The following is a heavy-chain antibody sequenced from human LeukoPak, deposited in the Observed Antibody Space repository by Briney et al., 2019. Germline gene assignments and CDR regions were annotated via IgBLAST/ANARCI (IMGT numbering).Heavy chain of an antibody. CDR2: IYHSGST. CDR3: ARVVGYCSSTSCPYNWFDR. V-gene: IGHV4-30-2*01. CDR1: GGSISSGGYS. Sequence: SQTLSLTCAVSGGSISSGGYSWSWIRQPPGKGLEWIGYIYHSGSTYYNPSPKSRVTISVDRSKNQFSLKLSSVTAADTAVYYCARVVGYCSSTSCPYNWFDRWGQGTLVTVSS. J-gene: IGHJ5*02. D-gene: IGHD2-2*01.